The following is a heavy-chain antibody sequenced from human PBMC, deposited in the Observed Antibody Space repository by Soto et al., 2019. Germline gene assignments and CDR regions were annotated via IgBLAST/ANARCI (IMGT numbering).Heavy chain of an antibody. Sequence: GGSLRLSCAASGFTFSSYGMHWVRQAPGKGLEWVAVIWYNGSNKYYADSVKGRFTISRDNSKNTLYLQMNSLRAEDTAVYYCAREVVVTARFGYYYYGMDVWGQGTTVTVSS. D-gene: IGHD2-21*02. CDR2: IWYNGSNK. V-gene: IGHV3-33*01. CDR3: AREVVVTARFGYYYYGMDV. CDR1: GFTFSSYG. J-gene: IGHJ6*02.